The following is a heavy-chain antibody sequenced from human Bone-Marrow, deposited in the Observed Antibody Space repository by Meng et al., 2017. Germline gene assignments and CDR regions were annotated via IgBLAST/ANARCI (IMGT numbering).Heavy chain of an antibody. J-gene: IGHJ4*02. CDR1: GGSISSIDW. CDR3: ASWIYSCGWQ. D-gene: IGHD6-19*01. Sequence: QGWRREPGPGLWKPSGTLSLTCVVSGGSISSIDWWSWVRQPPGKGLERIGEIYHGGDTNYNPSLKSRVTIAIDKSKNQFSLKLSSVTAADTAVYYCASWIYSCGWQWGQGALVTVSS. V-gene: IGHV4/OR15-8*02. CDR2: IYHGGDT.